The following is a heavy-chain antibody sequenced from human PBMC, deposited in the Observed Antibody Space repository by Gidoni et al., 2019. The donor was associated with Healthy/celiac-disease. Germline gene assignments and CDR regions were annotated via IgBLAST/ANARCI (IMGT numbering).Heavy chain of an antibody. CDR3: ARSIAAALHRARDDYDFWSGYPRDAFDI. D-gene: IGHD3-3*01. V-gene: IGHV4-4*07. Sequence: GLVKPSETLSLTCTVSGGSISSYYWSWIRQPAGKGLEWIGRIYTSGSTHYNPALKSRVTMSVDTSKNQFSLKLSSVTAADTAVYYCARSIAAALHRARDDYDFWSGYPRDAFDIWGQGTMVTVSS. CDR1: GGSISSYY. CDR2: IYTSGST. J-gene: IGHJ3*02.